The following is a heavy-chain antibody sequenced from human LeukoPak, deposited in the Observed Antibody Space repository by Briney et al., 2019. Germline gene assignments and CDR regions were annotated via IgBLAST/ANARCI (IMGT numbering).Heavy chain of an antibody. D-gene: IGHD6-13*01. CDR3: ARCGIAAAGRFDP. V-gene: IGHV3-48*03. J-gene: IGHJ5*02. Sequence: GGSLRLSCAASGFTFSSYQMNWVRQAPGKGLEWVSYISSSGSSTYYADSVKGRFTISRDNAKNSLSLQMNSLRVEDTAVYYCARCGIAAAGRFDPWGQGTLVTVSS. CDR1: GFTFSSYQ. CDR2: ISSSGSST.